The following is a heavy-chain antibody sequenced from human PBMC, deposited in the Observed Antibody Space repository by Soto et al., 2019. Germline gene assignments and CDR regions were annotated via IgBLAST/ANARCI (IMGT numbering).Heavy chain of an antibody. CDR1: GFTFSSYS. Sequence: GGSLRLSCAASGFTFSSYSMNWVRQAPGKGLEWVSYFSSSSSTIYYADSVKGRFTISRDNAKNSLYLQMNSLRAEDTAVYYCARDLFPYNWNYDGANWFDPWGQGTLVTVSS. CDR3: ARDLFPYNWNYDGANWFDP. D-gene: IGHD1-7*01. V-gene: IGHV3-48*01. J-gene: IGHJ5*02. CDR2: FSSSSSTI.